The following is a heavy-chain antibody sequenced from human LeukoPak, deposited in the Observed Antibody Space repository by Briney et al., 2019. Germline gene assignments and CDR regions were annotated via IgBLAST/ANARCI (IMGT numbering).Heavy chain of an antibody. CDR2: IYYSGST. CDR3: ARGAGKYYFHGMDV. Sequence: PSETLPLTCTVSGVSISSSYWSWIRQPPGKGLEWIGHIYYSGSTNYNPSLKSRVTLSVDTSKNQFSLKLISVTAADTAVYYCARGAGKYYFHGMDVWGQGTTVTVSS. J-gene: IGHJ6*02. V-gene: IGHV4-59*01. CDR1: GVSISSSY.